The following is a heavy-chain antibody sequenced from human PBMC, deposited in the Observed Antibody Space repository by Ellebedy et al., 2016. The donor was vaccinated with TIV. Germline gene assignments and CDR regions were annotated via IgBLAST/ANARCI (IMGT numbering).Heavy chain of an antibody. Sequence: AASVKVSCKASGYTFPNFYIHWVRQAPGQGLEWMGIINPSGNITFYAQNFQGWVLYAQNFQGRVTMRAHTSTSTVYIELSGLRSADTALYYCARAPVKIYDHSDYEIDYWGQGTLVTVSS. CDR2: INPSGNIT. CDR3: ARAPVKIYDHSDYEIDY. V-gene: IGHV1-46*01. J-gene: IGHJ4*02. CDR1: GYTFPNFY. D-gene: IGHD4-11*01.